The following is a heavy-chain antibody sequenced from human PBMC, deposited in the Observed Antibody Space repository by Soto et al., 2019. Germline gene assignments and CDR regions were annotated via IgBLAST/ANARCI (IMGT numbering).Heavy chain of an antibody. V-gene: IGHV1-3*01. CDR2: INVGTGNT. Sequence: ASVKVSCKASGYIFTNYAIHWVRQAPGQRLEWVGWINVGTGNTKYSQNFQGRVTITRDTSATTAYMELSSLRSEDTAVYYCARGAGYCSGDCWNDYYYAMDVWGQGTTVTVSS. CDR3: ARGAGYCSGDCWNDYYYAMDV. D-gene: IGHD2-21*02. CDR1: GYIFTNYA. J-gene: IGHJ6*02.